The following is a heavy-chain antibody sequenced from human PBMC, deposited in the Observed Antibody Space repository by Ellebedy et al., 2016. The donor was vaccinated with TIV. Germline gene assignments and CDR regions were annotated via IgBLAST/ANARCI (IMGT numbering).Heavy chain of an antibody. V-gene: IGHV3-30*03. CDR1: GFTFSSYA. J-gene: IGHJ4*02. Sequence: GESLKISXAASGFTFSSYAMSWVRHAPGKGLTWLALISYDGSTNSYADFVKGRFTISRDNSENTLYLQMSSLEPEDTAVYYCVRTNYYDAYGNYLPFDYWGLGTLVTVSA. CDR3: VRTNYYDAYGNYLPFDY. CDR2: ISYDGSTN. D-gene: IGHD3-22*01.